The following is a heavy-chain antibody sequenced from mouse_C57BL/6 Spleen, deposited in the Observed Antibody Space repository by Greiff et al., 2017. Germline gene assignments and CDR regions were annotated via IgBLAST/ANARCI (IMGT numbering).Heavy chain of an antibody. J-gene: IGHJ2*01. V-gene: IGHV1-81*01. D-gene: IGHD3-3*01. Sequence: VQLQESGAELARPGASVKLSCKASGYTFTSYGISWVKQRTGQGLEWIGEINPRSGNTYYNEKFKGKATLTADKSSRTAYMELRSLTSEDSAVYFCARDGFFDYWGQGTTLTVSS. CDR2: INPRSGNT. CDR3: ARDGFFDY. CDR1: GYTFTSYG.